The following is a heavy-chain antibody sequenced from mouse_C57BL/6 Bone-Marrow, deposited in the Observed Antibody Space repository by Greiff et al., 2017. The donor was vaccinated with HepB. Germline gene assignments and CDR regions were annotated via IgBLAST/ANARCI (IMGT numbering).Heavy chain of an antibody. CDR2: IGPGSGST. CDR1: GYTFTDYY. V-gene: IGHV1-77*01. J-gene: IGHJ1*03. Sequence: VQLQQSGAELVKPGASVKISCKASGYTFTDYYINWVKQRPGQGLEWIGKIGPGSGSTYYNEKFKGKATLTADKSSSTAYMQLSSLTSEDSAVYFCARSAAFITTVVAAHWYFDVWGTGATVTVSS. D-gene: IGHD1-1*01. CDR3: ARSAAFITTVVAAHWYFDV.